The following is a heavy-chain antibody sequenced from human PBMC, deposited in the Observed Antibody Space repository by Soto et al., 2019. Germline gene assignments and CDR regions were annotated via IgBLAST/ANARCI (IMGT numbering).Heavy chain of an antibody. D-gene: IGHD2-2*01. V-gene: IGHV1-69*13. J-gene: IGHJ6*02. CDR2: IIPIFGTA. Sequence: SVKVSCKTSGFTFSTSAVHWVRQARGQGLEWMGGIIPIFGTADYAQKFQGRVTITADESTSTAYMELSSLRSEDTAVYYCASHPVPYYYYGMDVWGQGTTVT. CDR1: GFTFSTSA. CDR3: ASHPVPYYYYGMDV.